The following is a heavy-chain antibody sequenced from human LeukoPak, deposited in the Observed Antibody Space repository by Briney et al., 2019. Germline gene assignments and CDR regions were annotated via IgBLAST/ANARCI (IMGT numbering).Heavy chain of an antibody. CDR2: IYSGGNT. Sequence: GGSLRLSCAASGFTVRSNYMNWVRQDPGKGLEWVSVIYSGGNTYYADSVKGRFTISRDNSKNTLSLQMNSLRAEDTAVYYCARGRAYNSDWGQGTLVTVSS. J-gene: IGHJ4*02. V-gene: IGHV3-53*01. CDR3: ARGRAYNSD. D-gene: IGHD5-24*01. CDR1: GFTVRSNY.